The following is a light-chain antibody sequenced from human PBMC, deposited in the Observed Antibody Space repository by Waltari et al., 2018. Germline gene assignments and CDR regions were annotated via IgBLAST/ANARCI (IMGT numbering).Light chain of an antibody. CDR2: QDV. Sequence: SYDLTQPPSVSVSPGQTASIICSGDKLGERSASWYQQKAGQSPMLVIFQDVKRPSGIPEGFSGSNPCNTDTMTISGTQAREGADDYGQVWDSSTEVFGGGTKLTGL. CDR3: QVWDSSTEV. J-gene: IGLJ2*01. V-gene: IGLV3-1*01. CDR1: KLGERS.